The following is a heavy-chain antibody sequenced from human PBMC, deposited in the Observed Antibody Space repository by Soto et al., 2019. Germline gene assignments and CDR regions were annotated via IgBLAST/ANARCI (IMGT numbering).Heavy chain of an antibody. D-gene: IGHD3-22*01. Sequence: PGEPLKISCKVSGYIFTSYWINWVRQMPGKGLEWMGIIYPGDSDTRYNPSFQGQITISADKSINTAYLQWSSLKASDTAVYYCARRGDSSGFIDYWGQGTLVTVSS. CDR3: ARRGDSSGFIDY. J-gene: IGHJ4*02. V-gene: IGHV5-51*01. CDR2: IYPGDSDT. CDR1: GYIFTSYW.